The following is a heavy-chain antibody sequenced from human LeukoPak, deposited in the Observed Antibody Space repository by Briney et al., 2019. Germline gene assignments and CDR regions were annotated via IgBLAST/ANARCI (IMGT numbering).Heavy chain of an antibody. D-gene: IGHD5-24*01. CDR1: GFTFSNYG. V-gene: IGHV3-30*02. Sequence: GGSLRLSCGSSGFTFSNYGMHWVRQAPGKGLEGVALMRHDGSNKYYAESVRGRVTIYRDNSKNTLYLQMNSLTAEDTAVYFCAKDGDAYIEYSYYYMDVWGKGTTVTVSS. CDR2: MRHDGSNK. J-gene: IGHJ6*03. CDR3: AKDGDAYIEYSYYYMDV.